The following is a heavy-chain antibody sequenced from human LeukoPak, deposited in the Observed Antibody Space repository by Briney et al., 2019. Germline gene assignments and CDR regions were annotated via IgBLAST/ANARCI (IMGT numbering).Heavy chain of an antibody. CDR3: ARGRRYDFWSGYYNDYYYYYMDV. CDR1: GGSFSGYY. J-gene: IGHJ6*03. D-gene: IGHD3-3*01. V-gene: IGHV4-34*01. CDR2: INHSGST. Sequence: SETLSLTCAVYGGSFSGYYWSWIRQPPGKGLEWIGEINHSGSTNYNPSLKSRVTISVDTSKNQFSLKLSSVTAADTAVYYCARGRRYDFWSGYYNDYYYYYMDVWGKGTTVTVSS.